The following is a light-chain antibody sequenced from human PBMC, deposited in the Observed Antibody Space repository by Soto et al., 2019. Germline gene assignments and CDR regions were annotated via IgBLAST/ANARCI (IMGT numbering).Light chain of an antibody. CDR3: QQFNSYPRT. CDR1: QGISTY. J-gene: IGKJ3*01. CDR2: AAS. Sequence: IQLTQSPSSLSASVGDRVTITCRASQGISTYLAWYHQKPGKAPKLLIYAASTLQSGVPSRFSGSGSGTDFTLTISSLQPEDFATYYCQQFNSYPRTFGPGTEVDI. V-gene: IGKV1-9*01.